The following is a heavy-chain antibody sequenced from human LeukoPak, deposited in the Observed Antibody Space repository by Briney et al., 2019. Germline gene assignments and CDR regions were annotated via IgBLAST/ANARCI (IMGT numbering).Heavy chain of an antibody. V-gene: IGHV1-2*02. Sequence: ASVKVSCKASGYTFTGYYMHWVRQAPGQGLEWMGWINPNSGGTNYAQKFQGRVTMTRDTSISTAYMELSRLRSDDTAVYYCARGRKGYGSGSYYPYYFDYWGQGTLVTVSS. CDR3: ARGRKGYGSGSYYPYYFDY. D-gene: IGHD3-10*01. J-gene: IGHJ4*02. CDR1: GYTFTGYY. CDR2: INPNSGGT.